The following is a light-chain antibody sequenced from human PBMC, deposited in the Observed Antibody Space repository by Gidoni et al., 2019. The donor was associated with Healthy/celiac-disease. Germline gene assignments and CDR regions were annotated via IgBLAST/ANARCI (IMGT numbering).Light chain of an antibody. J-gene: IGKJ2*01. CDR3: QQYYSTPYT. Sequence: IAMSHAPDSRALSVGERATINCKSSQSVLYSSNNKNYLAWYQQKPGQPPKLLIYWASTRESGVPDRFSGSGSGTDFTLTISSLQAEDVAVYYCQQYYSTPYTFGQGTKLEIK. CDR2: WAS. CDR1: QSVLYSSNNKNY. V-gene: IGKV4-1*01.